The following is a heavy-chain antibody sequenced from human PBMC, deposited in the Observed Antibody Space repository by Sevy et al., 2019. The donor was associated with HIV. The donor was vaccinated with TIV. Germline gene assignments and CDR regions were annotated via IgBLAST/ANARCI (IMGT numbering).Heavy chain of an antibody. D-gene: IGHD6-13*01. J-gene: IGHJ5*02. V-gene: IGHV3-7*01. Sequence: GGSLRLSCVASGFTFSSYWMSWVRQAPGKGLGWVANIKQDGSEKYYVDFVKGRFTISRDNAKNSLYLQMNSLRVEDTAVYYCARTYSTDPWGQGTLVTVSS. CDR1: GFTFSSYW. CDR3: ARTYSTDP. CDR2: IKQDGSEK.